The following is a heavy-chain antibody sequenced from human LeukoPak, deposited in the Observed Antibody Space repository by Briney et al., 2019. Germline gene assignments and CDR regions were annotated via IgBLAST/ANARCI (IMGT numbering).Heavy chain of an antibody. V-gene: IGHV1-18*01. J-gene: IGHJ4*02. D-gene: IGHD6-13*01. CDR3: ARDDSSLSDY. CDR1: GYIFFSFG. CDR2: ISGDTGNT. Sequence: ASVKVSCKASGYIFFSFGISWVRHAPGQGLEWMGWISGDTGNTNYAQKLQGRVTMTTDTSTSTAYMELRSLRSDDTAVYYCARDDSSLSDYWGQGTLVTVSS.